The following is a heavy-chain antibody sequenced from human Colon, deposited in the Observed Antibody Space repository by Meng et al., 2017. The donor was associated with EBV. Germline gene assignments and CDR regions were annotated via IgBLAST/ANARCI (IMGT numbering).Heavy chain of an antibody. CDR1: GDAVSKKNKY. Sequence: RLSLQESGPGLVKPSETLSLTCSVSGDAVSKKNKYWGWIRQPPGKGLEWIGNIYYSGRTNYNPSLTSRVAISVDTSKNQFSLRLNSVTAADSAIYSCARGDLDGDCYYCLDFWGQGALVTVSS. CDR3: ARGDLDGDCYYCLDF. CDR2: IYYSGRT. D-gene: IGHD2-21*02. V-gene: IGHV4-39*06. J-gene: IGHJ4*02.